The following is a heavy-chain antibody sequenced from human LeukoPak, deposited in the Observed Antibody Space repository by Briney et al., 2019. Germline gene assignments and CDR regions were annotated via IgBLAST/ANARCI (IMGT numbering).Heavy chain of an antibody. CDR2: IYYSGST. J-gene: IGHJ3*02. Sequence: SETLSLTCTVSGASISFYYWSWIRQPPGKGLEWIGYIYYSGSTNYNPSLKSRVTMSIDTSKNHLSLNLNSVTAADTAIHYCALDSSGWSDDSFDIWGQGTMVTVSS. CDR3: ALDSSGWSDDSFDI. D-gene: IGHD6-13*01. CDR1: GASISFYY. V-gene: IGHV4-59*01.